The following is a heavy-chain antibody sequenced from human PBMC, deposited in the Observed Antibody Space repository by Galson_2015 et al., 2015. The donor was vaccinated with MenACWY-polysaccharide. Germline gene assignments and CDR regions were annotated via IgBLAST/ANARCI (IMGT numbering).Heavy chain of an antibody. J-gene: IGHJ6*02. V-gene: IGHV3-33*01. CDR3: ARDISYFSGCSFYYYYRMDV. CDR1: GFTFSSYG. Sequence: SLRLSCAASGFTFSSYGMHWVRQAPGKGLEWVAVIWYDGSNKYYADSVKGRFTISRDNSKNTLHLQMNSLRAEDTAVYYCARDISYFSGCSFYYYYRMDVWGQWTTVTVSS. CDR2: IWYDGSNK. D-gene: IGHD2-15*01.